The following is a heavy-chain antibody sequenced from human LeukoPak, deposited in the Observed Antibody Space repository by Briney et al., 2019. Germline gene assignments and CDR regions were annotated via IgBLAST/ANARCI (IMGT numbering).Heavy chain of an antibody. CDR2: LYSGGST. D-gene: IGHD2-15*01. CDR1: GFTVSSNY. V-gene: IGHV3-66*01. CDR3: ARAPPGYCSGGSCSRPLDL. J-gene: IGHJ5*02. Sequence: PGGSLRLSCAASGFTVSSNYMSWVRQAPGKGLEWVSVLYSGGSTYYADSVKGRFTISRNNSRNTLYLQMSSLRVEDTAVYYCARAPPGYCSGGSCSRPLDLWGQGTLVTVSS.